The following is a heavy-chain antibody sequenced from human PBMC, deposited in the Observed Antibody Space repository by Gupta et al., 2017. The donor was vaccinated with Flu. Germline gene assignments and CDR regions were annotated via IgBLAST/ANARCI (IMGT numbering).Heavy chain of an antibody. D-gene: IGHD2-21*02. V-gene: IGHV3-23*01. J-gene: IGHJ3*01. CDR2: IGDSGTNT. Sequence: EVQLLESGGGFVQPGGSLRLSCAASGFTFKYYAMNWVRQAPGKGLQWVSTIGDSGTNTYYADSVKGRFTISRDNSKNTLSLKMNSLRAEDTAVYYWVKSRPTVTDSVDEACYVWGQGTRVTVAS. CDR1: GFTFKYYA. CDR3: VKSRPTVTDSVDEACYV.